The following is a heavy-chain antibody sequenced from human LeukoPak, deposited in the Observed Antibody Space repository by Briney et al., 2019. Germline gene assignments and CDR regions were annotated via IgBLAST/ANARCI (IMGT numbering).Heavy chain of an antibody. CDR1: GFTFSSYA. J-gene: IGHJ4*02. Sequence: GGSLRLSCAASGFTFSSYAMSWVRQAPGKGLEWVSAISGSGGDTYYADSVKGRFTISRDNSKNTLYLQMNSLRAEDTAVYYCXXXXWLQSGYFDYWGQGTLVTVSS. CDR3: XXXXWLQSGYFDY. V-gene: IGHV3-23*01. D-gene: IGHD4-4*01. CDR2: ISGSGGDT.